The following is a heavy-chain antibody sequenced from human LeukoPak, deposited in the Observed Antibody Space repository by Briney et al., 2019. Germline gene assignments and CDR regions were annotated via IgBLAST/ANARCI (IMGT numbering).Heavy chain of an antibody. CDR3: AASPDYYDSSGYSYYFDY. CDR1: GFTFTSSA. Sequence: TLVKVSCKASGFTFTSSAVQWVRQARGQRLEWIGWIVVGSGNTNYAQKFQERVTITRDMSTSTAYMELSSLRSEDTAVYYCAASPDYYDSSGYSYYFDYWGQGTLVTVSS. J-gene: IGHJ4*02. D-gene: IGHD3-22*01. CDR2: IVVGSGNT. V-gene: IGHV1-58*01.